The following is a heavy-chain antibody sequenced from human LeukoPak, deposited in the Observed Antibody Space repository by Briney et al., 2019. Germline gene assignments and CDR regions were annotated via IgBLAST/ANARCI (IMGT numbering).Heavy chain of an antibody. D-gene: IGHD5/OR15-5a*01. J-gene: IGHJ2*01. CDR2: IIPIFGTA. V-gene: IGHV1-69*13. CDR3: ATLPVYAPGWYFDL. CDR1: GYTFTSYD. Sequence: SVKVSCKASGYTFTSYDINWVRQAPGQGLEWMGGIIPIFGTANYAQKFQGRVTITADESTSTAYMELSSLRSEDTAVYYCATLPVYAPGWYFDLWGRGTLVTVSS.